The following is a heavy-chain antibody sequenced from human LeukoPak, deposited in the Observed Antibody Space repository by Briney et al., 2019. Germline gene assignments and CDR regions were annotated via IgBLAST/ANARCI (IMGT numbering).Heavy chain of an antibody. J-gene: IGHJ4*02. Sequence: ASVKVSCKTSGYIFKNYNMHWVRQAPGQGLEWMGIINPSGGSASYTGIPSDESTIYAQKFQGRLTLTGDASTSTAYMELRSLSSEDTAVYYCARESMRGSYSPYWGQGTLVTVSS. CDR2: INPSGGSASYTGIPSDEST. V-gene: IGHV1-46*02. CDR1: GYIFKNYN. D-gene: IGHD1-26*01. CDR3: ARESMRGSYSPY.